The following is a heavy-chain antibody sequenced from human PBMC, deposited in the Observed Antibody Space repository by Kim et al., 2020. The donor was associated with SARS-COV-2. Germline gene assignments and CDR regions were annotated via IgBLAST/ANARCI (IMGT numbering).Heavy chain of an antibody. Sequence: SVKVSCEASGGTFSSYAISWVRQAPGQGLEWMGGIIPIFGTANYAQKFQGRVTITADESTSTAYMELSSLRSEDTAVYYCAREGSGSYYGVGYFQHWGQGTLVTVSS. J-gene: IGHJ1*01. CDR3: AREGSGSYYGVGYFQH. V-gene: IGHV1-69*13. CDR2: IIPIFGTA. D-gene: IGHD1-26*01. CDR1: GGTFSSYA.